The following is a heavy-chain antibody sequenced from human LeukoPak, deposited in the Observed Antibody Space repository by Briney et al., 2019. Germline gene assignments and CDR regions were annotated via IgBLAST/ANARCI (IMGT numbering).Heavy chain of an antibody. Sequence: ASVKVSCKASGYTFTGFYMHWVRQAPGQGLEWMGWINPNSGGTNYAQKFQGRVTMTRDTSISTAYMELSRLRSDDAAVYYCARDRTKWELGYWGQGTLVTVSS. CDR1: GYTFTGFY. CDR3: ARDRTKWELGY. J-gene: IGHJ4*02. D-gene: IGHD1-26*01. CDR2: INPNSGGT. V-gene: IGHV1-2*02.